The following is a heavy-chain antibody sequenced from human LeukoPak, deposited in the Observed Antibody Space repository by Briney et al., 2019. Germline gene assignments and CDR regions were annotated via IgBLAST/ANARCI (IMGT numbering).Heavy chain of an antibody. J-gene: IGHJ1*01. V-gene: IGHV4-59*08. Sequence: PSETLSLTRTVSGGSISSYYWSWIRQPPGKGLEWIGYIYYSGSTNYNPSLKSRVTISVDTSKNQFSLKLSSVTAADTAVYYCANLYSSSWYGSAEYFQHWGQGTLVTVSS. D-gene: IGHD6-13*01. CDR3: ANLYSSSWYGSAEYFQH. CDR2: IYYSGST. CDR1: GGSISSYY.